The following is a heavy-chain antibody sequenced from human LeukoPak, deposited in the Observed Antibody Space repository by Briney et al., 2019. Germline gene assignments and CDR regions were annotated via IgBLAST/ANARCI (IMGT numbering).Heavy chain of an antibody. CDR3: AKGFPYCTNGVCPYYFDY. CDR2: IWYVGSNK. D-gene: IGHD2-8*01. CDR1: GFTFSSYG. J-gene: IGHJ4*02. V-gene: IGHV3-33*06. Sequence: GGSLRLSCAASGFTFSSYGMHWVRQAPGKGLEWVAVIWYVGSNKYYADSVKGRFTISRDNSKNTLYLQMNSLRAEDTAVYYCAKGFPYCTNGVCPYYFDYWGQGTLVTVSS.